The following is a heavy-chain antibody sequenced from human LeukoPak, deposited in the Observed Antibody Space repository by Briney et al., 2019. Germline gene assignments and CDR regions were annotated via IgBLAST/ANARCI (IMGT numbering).Heavy chain of an antibody. CDR1: GFTVSSNY. CDR2: IYSGGST. J-gene: IGHJ4*02. V-gene: IGHV3-53*01. D-gene: IGHD1-26*01. CDR3: AKPKFQRAGSTD. Sequence: GGSLRLSCAASGFTVSSNYMSWVHQAPGKGLEWVSVIYSGGSTYYADSVKGRFTISRDNSKNTLYLQMNSLRAEDTAVYYCAKPKFQRAGSTDWGQGTLVTVSS.